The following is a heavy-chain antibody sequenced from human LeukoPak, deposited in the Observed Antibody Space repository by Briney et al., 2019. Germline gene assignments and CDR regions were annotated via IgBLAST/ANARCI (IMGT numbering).Heavy chain of an antibody. Sequence: SVKVSCKASGGTFSSYAISWVRQAPRQGLEWMGGIIPIFGTANYAQKFQGRVTITADESTSTAYMELSSLRSEDTAVYYCTTHYYDSSGQYYFDYWGQGTLVTVSS. CDR3: TTHYYDSSGQYYFDY. CDR1: GGTFSSYA. CDR2: IIPIFGTA. J-gene: IGHJ4*02. V-gene: IGHV1-69*13. D-gene: IGHD3-22*01.